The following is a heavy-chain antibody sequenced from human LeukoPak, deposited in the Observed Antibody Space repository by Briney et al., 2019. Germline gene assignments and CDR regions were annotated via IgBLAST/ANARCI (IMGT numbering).Heavy chain of an antibody. J-gene: IGHJ4*02. V-gene: IGHV4-59*01. CDR1: DGSISSYY. D-gene: IGHD5-18*01. CDR2: ISYTGST. CDR3: ARNLMGFSYGPFDS. Sequence: SETLSLTCTVSDGSISSYYWSWIRQPPGKGLEWLGYISYTGSTNHKPSLKSQVAMSLDTSKNQFSLKLNSVTAADTALYYCARNLMGFSYGPFDSWGQGILVTVSS.